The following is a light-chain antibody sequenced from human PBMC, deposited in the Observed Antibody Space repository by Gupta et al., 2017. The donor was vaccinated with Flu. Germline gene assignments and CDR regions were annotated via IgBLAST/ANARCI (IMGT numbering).Light chain of an antibody. J-gene: IGLJ2*01. CDR2: DVY. CDR3: CSFGAACF. V-gene: IGLV2-11*01. CDR1: SSDVGAYNY. Sequence: QSALTQPRSVSGSPGQSVAISCTGTSSDVGAYNYVSWYQQHPGKAPKLIIYDVYTRPSGVPDRFTGSKSANTASLTISGLQPEDEADYHCCSFGAACFFGGGTKLTVL.